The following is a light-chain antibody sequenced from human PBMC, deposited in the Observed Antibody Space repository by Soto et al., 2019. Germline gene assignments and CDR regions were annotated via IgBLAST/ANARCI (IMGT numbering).Light chain of an antibody. J-gene: IGKJ4*01. Sequence: GERATLSCRASQTVGSSFLAWYQQKRGQAPRLLIYGASTRATGLPARFSGSGSGTEFTLTISSLQSEDFAVYYCQQYNNWPPFGGGTKVDNK. CDR1: QTVGSS. CDR3: QQYNNWPP. V-gene: IGKV3-15*01. CDR2: GAS.